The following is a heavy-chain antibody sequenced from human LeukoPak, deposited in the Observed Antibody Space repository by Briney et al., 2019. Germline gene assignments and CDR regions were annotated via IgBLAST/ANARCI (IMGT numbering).Heavy chain of an antibody. CDR2: IYSGGST. CDR3: ARNQAGDWFDP. J-gene: IGHJ5*02. V-gene: IGHV3-66*01. Sequence: GGSLRLSCAASGFTVSSNYMSWVRQAPGKGLEWVSVIYSGGSTYYADSVKGRFTISRDNSKNTLYLQMNSLRAEDTAVYYCARNQAGDWFDPWGQGTLVTVSS. CDR1: GFTVSSNY.